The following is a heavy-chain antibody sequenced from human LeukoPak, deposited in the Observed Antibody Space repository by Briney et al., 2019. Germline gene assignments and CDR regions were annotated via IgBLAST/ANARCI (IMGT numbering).Heavy chain of an antibody. J-gene: IGHJ3*02. D-gene: IGHD3-3*01. Sequence: GGSLRLSCAASGFTFSSYSMNWVRQAPGKGLEWVSYISSSSSTIYYADSVKGRFTISRDNAKNSLYLQMNSLRAEDTAVYYCAKGDDFWSGTPDAFDIWGQGTMVTVSS. CDR3: AKGDDFWSGTPDAFDI. CDR2: ISSSSSTI. V-gene: IGHV3-48*01. CDR1: GFTFSSYS.